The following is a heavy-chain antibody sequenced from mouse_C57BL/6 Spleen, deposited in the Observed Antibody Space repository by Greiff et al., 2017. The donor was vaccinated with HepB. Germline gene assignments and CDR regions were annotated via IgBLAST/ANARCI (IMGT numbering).Heavy chain of an antibody. CDR2: ISSGSSTI. V-gene: IGHV5-17*01. D-gene: IGHD2-2*01. CDR3: ARGGYGFDY. Sequence: DVQLVESGGGLVKPGGSLKLSCAASGFTFSDYGMHWVRQAPEKGLEWVAYISSGSSTIYYADTVKGRVTISSDKTKNTLFLQMTSLSSEDTALYYCARGGYGFDYWGQGTTLTVSS. CDR1: GFTFSDYG. J-gene: IGHJ2*01.